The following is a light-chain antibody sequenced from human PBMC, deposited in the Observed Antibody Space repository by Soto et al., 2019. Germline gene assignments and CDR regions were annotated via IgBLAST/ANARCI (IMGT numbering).Light chain of an antibody. CDR2: KTS. J-gene: IGKJ2*01. Sequence: DIQLTQSPSTLSASVGDRVTITCRASQSISNWLAWYQQKPGKAPMLLIYKTSNLQSGVPSRFSGSGSGTEFTLTISSLQPDDSATYYCQQYNHYSSYTFGRGTKLEIK. CDR1: QSISNW. CDR3: QQYNHYSSYT. V-gene: IGKV1-5*03.